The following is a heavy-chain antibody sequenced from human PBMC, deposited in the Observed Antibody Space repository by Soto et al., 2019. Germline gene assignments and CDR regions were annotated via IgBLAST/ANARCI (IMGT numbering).Heavy chain of an antibody. D-gene: IGHD2-15*01. J-gene: IGHJ4*02. Sequence: QVQLVESGGGLVKPGGSLRLSCAASGFTFSDFYMSWIRQAPGKGLEWVSYISGGSTTIYYADSVKGRFTISRDNAKNSLYLQMNSLRAEDTAVYYCARYRRYCSGDSCPGKVDGNFDYWGQGTLVTVSS. CDR2: ISGGSTTI. CDR3: ARYRRYCSGDSCPGKVDGNFDY. CDR1: GFTFSDFY. V-gene: IGHV3-11*01.